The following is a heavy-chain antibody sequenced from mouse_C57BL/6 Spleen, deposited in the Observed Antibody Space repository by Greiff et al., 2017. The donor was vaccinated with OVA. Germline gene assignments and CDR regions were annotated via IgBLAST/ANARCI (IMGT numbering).Heavy chain of an antibody. V-gene: IGHV1-69*01. J-gene: IGHJ1*03. CDR1: GYTFTSYW. Sequence: QVQLQQPGAELVMPGASVKLSCKASGYTFTSYWMHWVKQRPGPGLEWIGEIDPSDSYTNYNQKFKGKSTLTVDKSSSTAYMQLSSLTSEDSAVYYCAKGAVVADFDVWGTGTTVTVSS. CDR2: IDPSDSYT. CDR3: AKGAVVADFDV. D-gene: IGHD1-1*01.